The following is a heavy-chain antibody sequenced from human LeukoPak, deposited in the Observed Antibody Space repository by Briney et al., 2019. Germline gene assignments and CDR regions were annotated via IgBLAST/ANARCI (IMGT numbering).Heavy chain of an antibody. CDR2: ISAYNGNT. J-gene: IGHJ4*02. CDR3: ARGPCGGDCYWVDY. V-gene: IGHV1-18*01. CDR1: GYTFTSYG. D-gene: IGHD2-21*01. Sequence: GASVKVSCKASGYTFTSYGISWVRQAPGQGLEWRVWISAYNGNTNYAQKFPGRVNMNTDTSTSTAYVEVRSLSSDDTAVYYCARGPCGGDCYWVDYWGQGPLVTVSS.